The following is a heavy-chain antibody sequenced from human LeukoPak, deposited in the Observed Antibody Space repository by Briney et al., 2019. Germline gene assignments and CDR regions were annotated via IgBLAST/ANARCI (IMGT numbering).Heavy chain of an antibody. CDR1: GGSISSYY. Sequence: KPSETLSLTCTVSGGSISSYYWSWIRQPPGKGLEWIGYIYYSGSTNYYPSLKSRVTVSVDTSKNQFSLKLSSVTAADTAVYYCARSAGYYFDYWGQGTLVTVSS. CDR2: IYYSGST. V-gene: IGHV4-59*01. CDR3: ARSAGYYFDY. J-gene: IGHJ4*02. D-gene: IGHD1-14*01.